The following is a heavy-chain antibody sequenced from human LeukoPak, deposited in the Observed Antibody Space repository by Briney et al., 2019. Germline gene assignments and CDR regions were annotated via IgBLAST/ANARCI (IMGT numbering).Heavy chain of an antibody. V-gene: IGHV1-8*02. CDR3: ARERSPRYDFWSGYYRSNFDY. J-gene: IGHJ4*02. CDR2: MNPNSGNT. D-gene: IGHD3-3*01. CDR1: GYTFTSYD. Sequence: ASVKVSCKASGYTFTSYDINWVRQATGQGLKWMGWMNPNSGNTGYAQKLQGRVTMTTDTSTSTAYMELRSLRSDDTAVYYCARERSPRYDFWSGYYRSNFDYWGQGTLVTVSS.